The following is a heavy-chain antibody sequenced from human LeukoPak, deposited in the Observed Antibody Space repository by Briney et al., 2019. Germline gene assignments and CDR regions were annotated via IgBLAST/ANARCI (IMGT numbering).Heavy chain of an antibody. CDR2: IYPGDSDT. CDR1: GYSFTSYW. CDR3: ARRKKQWLSREDWFDP. V-gene: IGHV5-51*01. Sequence: GESLKISCKGSGYSFTSYWIGWVRQMPGKGLEWMGIIYPGDSDTRYSPSFQGQVTISADKSISTAYLQWSSLKASDTAMYYGARRKKQWLSREDWFDPWGQGTLVTVSS. D-gene: IGHD6-19*01. J-gene: IGHJ5*02.